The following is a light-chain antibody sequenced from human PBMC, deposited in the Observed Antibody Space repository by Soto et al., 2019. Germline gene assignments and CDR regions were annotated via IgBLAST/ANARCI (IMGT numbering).Light chain of an antibody. V-gene: IGKV3-20*01. J-gene: IGKJ4*01. Sequence: EIVLTQSPGTLSLSPGDRATLSCRASQSVSSNYLAWYQQKPGQAPRLLMYGASSRATGIPDMFSGSGSGTDFTLTISRLEPEDFAVYYCQQYGSPVTFGGGTKVEIK. CDR3: QQYGSPVT. CDR2: GAS. CDR1: QSVSSNY.